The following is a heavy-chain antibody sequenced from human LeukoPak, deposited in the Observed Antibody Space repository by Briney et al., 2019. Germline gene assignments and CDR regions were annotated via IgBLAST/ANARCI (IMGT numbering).Heavy chain of an antibody. V-gene: IGHV1-18*04. Sequence: ASVKVSCKASGYTFSSYYIHWVRQAPGQGLEWMGWISAYNGNTNYAQKLQGRVTMTTDTSTSTAYMELRSPRSDDTAVYYCARVRDNWGSWYFDLWGRGTLVTVSS. CDR2: ISAYNGNT. CDR1: GYTFSSYY. CDR3: ARVRDNWGSWYFDL. D-gene: IGHD7-27*01. J-gene: IGHJ2*01.